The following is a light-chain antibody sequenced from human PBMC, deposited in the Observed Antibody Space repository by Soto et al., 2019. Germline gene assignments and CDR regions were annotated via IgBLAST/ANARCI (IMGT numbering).Light chain of an antibody. CDR2: SNN. CDR1: SSNIGSNT. V-gene: IGLV1-44*01. Sequence: QSVLTQPPSASGTPGQRVTISCSGSSSNIGSNTVNWYQQLPGTAPKLLIYSNNQRPSGVPDRFSGSKSGTSASLAISGLQHEDEADYQCPAWDDSLNGPNYVFGTGTKVTV. CDR3: PAWDDSLNGPNYV. J-gene: IGLJ1*01.